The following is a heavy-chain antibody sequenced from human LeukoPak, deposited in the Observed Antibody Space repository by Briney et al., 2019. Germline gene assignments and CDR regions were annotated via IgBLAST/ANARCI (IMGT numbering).Heavy chain of an antibody. CDR2: IYTSEST. V-gene: IGHV4-61*02. Sequence: SETLCLTCTVSGGSISSGSYYWSWIRQPAGKGLELFGLIYTSESTNYNPSLKSRVTISVDTSKNKFSLKLSSVTAADTAVYYCARDLIVVVPDATDYYYYYMDVWGKGTTVTVSS. D-gene: IGHD2-2*01. CDR1: GGSISSGSYY. CDR3: ARDLIVVVPDATDYYYYYMDV. J-gene: IGHJ6*03.